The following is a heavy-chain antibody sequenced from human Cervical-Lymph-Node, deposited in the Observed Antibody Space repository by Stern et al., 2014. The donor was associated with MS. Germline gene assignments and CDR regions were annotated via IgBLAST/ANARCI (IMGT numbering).Heavy chain of an antibody. J-gene: IGHJ6*02. Sequence: VHLVESGGGVVQPGWSLRLSCAASGFTFSSYGMPWVRPAPGKGLEWVAVISYDGSNKCYAESVKGRFTITRDNSNNALYLQMNSLRAEDTAVYYCAKVLGDIVVVPAAEIYYYYGMDVWGQGTTVTVSS. D-gene: IGHD2-2*01. CDR3: AKVLGDIVVVPAAEIYYYYGMDV. CDR2: ISYDGSNK. CDR1: GFTFSSYG. V-gene: IGHV3-30*18.